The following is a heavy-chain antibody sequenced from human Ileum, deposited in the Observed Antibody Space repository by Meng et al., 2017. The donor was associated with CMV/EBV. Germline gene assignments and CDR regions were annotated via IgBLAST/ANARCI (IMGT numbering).Heavy chain of an antibody. V-gene: IGHV3-30*02. CDR2: ISDGGTEK. Sequence: GGSLRLSCVASGFTFSIYGMHWVRQAPGKGLEWVAHISDGGTEKHYADSVKGRFTISRDRSKNTLFLQMNNLKPEDTAVYYCARDNRDWAFDYWGQGTLVTVSS. J-gene: IGHJ4*02. CDR3: ARDNRDWAFDY. CDR1: GFTFSIYG. D-gene: IGHD2-21*02.